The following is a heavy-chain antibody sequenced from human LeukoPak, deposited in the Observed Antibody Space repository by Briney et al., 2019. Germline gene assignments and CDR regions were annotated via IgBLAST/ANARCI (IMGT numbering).Heavy chain of an antibody. CDR3: ARVVRVSAFDI. Sequence: GGSLRLSCAASGSTFSDYYMSWIRQAPGKGLEWVSYISSSSSYTNYADSAKGRFTISRDNAKNSLYLQMNSLRAEDTAVYYCARVVRVSAFDIWGQGTMVTVSS. CDR1: GSTFSDYY. CDR2: ISSSSSYT. J-gene: IGHJ3*02. V-gene: IGHV3-11*05.